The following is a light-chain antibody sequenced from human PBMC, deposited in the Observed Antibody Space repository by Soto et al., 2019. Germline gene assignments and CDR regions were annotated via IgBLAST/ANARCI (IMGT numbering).Light chain of an antibody. Sequence: QSALTQPPPASGSPGQSVTIYCTGTSSDVGGYDYVSWYQQHPGKAPKLMIYEVTIRPSGVSDRFSGSKSGNTASLTVSGIQAEDEADYYCSSYKAGNNAYVLRTGTKVT. CDR1: SSDVGGYDY. CDR3: SSYKAGNNAYV. V-gene: IGLV2-8*01. J-gene: IGLJ1*01. CDR2: EVT.